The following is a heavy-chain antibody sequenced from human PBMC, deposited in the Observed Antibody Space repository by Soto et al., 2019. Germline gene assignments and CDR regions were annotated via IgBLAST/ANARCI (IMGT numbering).Heavy chain of an antibody. Sequence: LSLTCTVSGDSISSADYYWSWIRQTPGKGLEWIGHIFYSGTTYYSPSLKSRLTISVDTSKNHFSLRLTSVTAADTAVYYCARDLWVEPELYYYGMDVWGQGTTVTVSS. D-gene: IGHD1-1*01. V-gene: IGHV4-30-4*01. J-gene: IGHJ6*02. CDR2: IFYSGTT. CDR1: GDSISSADYY. CDR3: ARDLWVEPELYYYGMDV.